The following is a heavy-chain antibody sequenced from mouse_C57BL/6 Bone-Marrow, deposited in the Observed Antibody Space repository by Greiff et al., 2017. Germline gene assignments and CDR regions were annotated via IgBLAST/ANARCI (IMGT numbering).Heavy chain of an antibody. V-gene: IGHV1-47*01. Sequence: QVHVKQSGAELVKPGASVKMSCKASGYTFTTYPIEWMKQNHGKSLEWIGNFHPYNDDTKYNEKFKGKATLTVEKSSSTVYLELSRLTSDDSAVXYCARAFYYSNYGYAMDNWGQGTSVTVSS. CDR2: FHPYNDDT. CDR1: GYTFTTYP. CDR3: ARAFYYSNYGYAMDN. D-gene: IGHD2-5*01. J-gene: IGHJ4*01.